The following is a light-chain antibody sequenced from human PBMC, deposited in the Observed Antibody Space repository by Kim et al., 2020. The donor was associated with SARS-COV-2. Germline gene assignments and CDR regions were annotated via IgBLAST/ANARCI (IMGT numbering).Light chain of an antibody. J-gene: IGKJ2*01. CDR1: QSISSW. CDR3: QQYNSYPMYT. V-gene: IGKV1-5*03. Sequence: DIQMTQSPSTLSASVGDRVTITCRASQSISSWLAWYQQKPGKAPKLLIYKASSLESGVPSRFSGSGSGTEFTLTISSLQPDDFATYFCQQYNSYPMYTFGRGTKLEI. CDR2: KAS.